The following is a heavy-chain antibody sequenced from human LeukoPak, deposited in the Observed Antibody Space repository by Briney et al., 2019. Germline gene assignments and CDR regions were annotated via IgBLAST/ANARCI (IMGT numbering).Heavy chain of an antibody. J-gene: IGHJ4*02. V-gene: IGHV3-33*06. D-gene: IGHD1-26*01. CDR1: GFTFSNYA. CDR2: IWHDGSNK. Sequence: GGSLRLSCAASGFTFSNYAMHWVRQAPGKGREWVAAIWHDGSNKYYADSVKGRFTISRDNFKNTLYLQMNSLRAEDTAVYYCAKEEDSETYHTMRYWGQGTLVTVSS. CDR3: AKEEDSETYHTMRY.